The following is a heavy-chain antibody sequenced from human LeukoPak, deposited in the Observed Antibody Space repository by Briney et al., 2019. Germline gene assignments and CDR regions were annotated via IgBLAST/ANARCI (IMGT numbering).Heavy chain of an antibody. Sequence: GGSLRLSCAASGFTFSNYGMSWVRQAPGKGLEWVSVISGVGGDIYYADFVKGRFTISRDNSESTLYLRMNSLRAEDTAVYYCAKNSALSSYAGLDYWGQGTLVTVSS. J-gene: IGHJ4*02. V-gene: IGHV3-23*01. CDR2: ISGVGGDI. D-gene: IGHD4-17*01. CDR1: GFTFSNYG. CDR3: AKNSALSSYAGLDY.